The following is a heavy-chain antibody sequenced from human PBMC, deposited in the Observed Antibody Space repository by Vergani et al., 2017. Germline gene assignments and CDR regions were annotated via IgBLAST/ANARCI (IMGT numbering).Heavy chain of an antibody. CDR2: IYHTGRP. V-gene: IGHV4-34*01. J-gene: IGHJ6*03. CDR3: ARVNTETNGHLYYYYYMDV. D-gene: IGHD4-11*01. Sequence: QVQLQQWGGGLLKPSETLSLTCVVNGGSFTSYHWTCIPPSPGEGLEWVGDIYHTGRPDYNPSLNSRLTMSVDKSRNQFSLTVNSVTATDTAIYFCARVNTETNGHLYYYYYMDVWGQGTAVTVS. CDR1: GGSFTSYH.